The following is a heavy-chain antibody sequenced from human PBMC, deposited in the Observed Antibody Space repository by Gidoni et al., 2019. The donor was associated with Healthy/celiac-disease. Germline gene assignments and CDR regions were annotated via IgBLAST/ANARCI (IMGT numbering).Heavy chain of an antibody. CDR3: AKDRIQLSYLKPRSFDY. D-gene: IGHD5-18*01. CDR2: ISGSGGST. J-gene: IGHJ4*02. V-gene: IGHV3-23*01. CDR1: GFTFSSYA. Sequence: EVQLLESGGGLVQPGGSLRLSCAASGFTFSSYAMSWVRQAPGKGLEWGSAISGSGGSTYYADSVKGRFTISRDNSKNTLYLQMNSLRAEDTAVYYCAKDRIQLSYLKPRSFDYWGQGTLVTVSS.